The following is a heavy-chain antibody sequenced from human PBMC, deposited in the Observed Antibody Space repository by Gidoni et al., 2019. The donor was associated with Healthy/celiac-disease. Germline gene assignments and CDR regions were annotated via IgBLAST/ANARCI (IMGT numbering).Heavy chain of an antibody. D-gene: IGHD1-26*01. CDR2: ISYDGSNK. Sequence: QVQLVESGGGVVQPGRSLSLSCAASGFTFSSYGMHWVRQAPGKGLEWVAVISYDGSNKYYADSGKGRFTISRDNSKNTLYLQMNSLRAEDTAVYYCAKDWSSHDMTNEGYWGQGTLVTVSS. CDR1: GFTFSSYG. J-gene: IGHJ4*02. V-gene: IGHV3-30*18. CDR3: AKDWSSHDMTNEGY.